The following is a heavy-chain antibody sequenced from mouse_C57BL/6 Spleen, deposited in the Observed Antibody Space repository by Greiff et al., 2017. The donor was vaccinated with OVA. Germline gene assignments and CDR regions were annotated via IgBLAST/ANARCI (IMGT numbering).Heavy chain of an antibody. V-gene: IGHV1-69*01. Sequence: QVQLQQPGAELVMPGASVKLSCKASGYTFTSYWMHWVKQRPGQGLELIGEIDPSDSYTNYKQKFKGKSTLTVDKSYSAAYMQLSSLTSEDSSVYYCASHYYGSSLDYWGQGTTLTVSS. D-gene: IGHD1-1*01. J-gene: IGHJ2*01. CDR1: GYTFTSYW. CDR3: ASHYYGSSLDY. CDR2: IDPSDSYT.